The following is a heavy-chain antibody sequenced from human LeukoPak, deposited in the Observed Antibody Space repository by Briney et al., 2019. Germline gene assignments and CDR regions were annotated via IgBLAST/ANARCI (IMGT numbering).Heavy chain of an antibody. V-gene: IGHV4-34*01. J-gene: IGHJ4*02. D-gene: IGHD3-16*02. Sequence: SETLSLTCAVYGGSFSSYYWSWIRQPPGKGLEWIGEINHSGSTNYNPSLKSRVTISVDTSKNQFSLKLSSVTAADTAVYYCARVRGVISGETVLYFDYWGQGTLVTVSS. CDR2: INHSGST. CDR3: ARVRGVISGETVLYFDY. CDR1: GGSFSSYY.